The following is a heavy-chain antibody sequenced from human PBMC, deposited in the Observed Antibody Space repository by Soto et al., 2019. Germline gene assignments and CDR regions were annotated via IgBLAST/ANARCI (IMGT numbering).Heavy chain of an antibody. V-gene: IGHV3-74*01. CDR2: INSDGRST. Sequence: GGSLRLSCAASGFTFSSYWMHWVRQAPGKGLVWVSRINSDGRSTSYADSVKGRFTISRDNAKNTLYMQMNSLRAEDTAVYYCARVNITARSNGWFDPWGQGTMVTVSS. D-gene: IGHD6-6*01. CDR3: ARVNITARSNGWFDP. J-gene: IGHJ5*02. CDR1: GFTFSSYW.